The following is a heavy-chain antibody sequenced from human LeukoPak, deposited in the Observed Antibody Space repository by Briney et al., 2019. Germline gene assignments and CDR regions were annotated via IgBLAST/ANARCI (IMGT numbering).Heavy chain of an antibody. Sequence: SETLSLTCTVSGGSISSYYWSWIRQPPAKGLEWIGYIYYSGSTKYNPSLESRVTISVDTSKNQFSLKLSSVTAADTAVYYCARHEYSSSWYFSDYWGQGTLVTVSS. J-gene: IGHJ4*02. CDR3: ARHEYSSSWYFSDY. CDR1: GGSISSYY. D-gene: IGHD6-13*01. V-gene: IGHV4-59*08. CDR2: IYYSGST.